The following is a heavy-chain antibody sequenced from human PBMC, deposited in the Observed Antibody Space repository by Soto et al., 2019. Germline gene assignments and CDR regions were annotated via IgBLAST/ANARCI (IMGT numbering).Heavy chain of an antibody. J-gene: IGHJ4*02. V-gene: IGHV4-30-4*01. D-gene: IGHD4-17*01. CDR1: GGSISSGDYN. Sequence: QVQLQESGPGLVKASQTLSLTRTVSGGSISSGDYNWSWIRQPPGKGLEWIGYIYYSGYTYNNPSLKSRVSISVDTSKNQFSLKLSSVTAADTAVYYCARSGDYVPFDYWGQGTLVTVSS. CDR2: IYYSGYT. CDR3: ARSGDYVPFDY.